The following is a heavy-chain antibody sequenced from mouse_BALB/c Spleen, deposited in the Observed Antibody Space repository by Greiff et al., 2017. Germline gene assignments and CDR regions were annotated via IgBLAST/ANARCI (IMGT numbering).Heavy chain of an antibody. CDR2: IYPSDSYT. V-gene: IGHV1-69*02. CDR3: TSGNDLPFAY. CDR1: GYTFTSYW. D-gene: IGHD2-1*01. J-gene: IGHJ3*01. Sequence: QVQLQQPGAELVRPGASVKLSCKASGYTFTSYWINWVKQRPGQGLEWIGNIYPSDSYTNYNQKFKDKATLTVDKSSSTAYMQLSSPTSEDSAVYYCTSGNDLPFAYWGQGTLVTVSA.